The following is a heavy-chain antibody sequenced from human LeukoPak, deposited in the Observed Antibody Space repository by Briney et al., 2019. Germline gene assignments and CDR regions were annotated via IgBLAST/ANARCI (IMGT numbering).Heavy chain of an antibody. CDR2: VSGSGGTT. D-gene: IGHD3-22*01. J-gene: IGHJ4*02. V-gene: IGHV3-23*01. CDR3: ARVGYYYDSGDYYIYFFDY. Sequence: GGSLRLSCAASGFTFSSYAMSWVRQAPGKGLEWVSAVSGSGGTTYYADSVKGRFTISRDNAKDSLYLQMNSLRAEDTAVYYCARVGYYYDSGDYYIYFFDYWGQGTLVTVSS. CDR1: GFTFSSYA.